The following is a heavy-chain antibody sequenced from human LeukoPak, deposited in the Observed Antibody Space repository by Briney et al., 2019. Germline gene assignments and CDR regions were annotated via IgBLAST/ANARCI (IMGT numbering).Heavy chain of an antibody. V-gene: IGHV3-7*01. Sequence: GGSLRLSCAASGFTFSDSWMSWVRQAPGKGLEWVANMNQDGSAKGYVDSVKGRFTISRDNARNSLYLQMSSLGPEDTAVYYCATYTHWVAGDVWGQGTTVTVSS. J-gene: IGHJ6*02. CDR1: GFTFSDSW. CDR2: MNQDGSAK. CDR3: ATYTHWVAGDV. D-gene: IGHD3-16*01.